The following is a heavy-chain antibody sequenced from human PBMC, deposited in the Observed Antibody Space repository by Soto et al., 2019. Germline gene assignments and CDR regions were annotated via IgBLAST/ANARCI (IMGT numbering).Heavy chain of an antibody. D-gene: IGHD2-15*01. J-gene: IGHJ3*02. CDR1: GGSISSYY. CDR2: IYYSGST. V-gene: IGHV4-59*01. CDR3: ARGYGSGGSCYLDAFDI. Sequence: PSETLSLTCTVSGGSISSYYWSWIRQPPGKGLEWIGYIYYSGSTNYNPSLKSRVTISVDTSKNQFSLKLSSVTAADTAVYYCARGYGSGGSCYLDAFDIWGQGTMVNV.